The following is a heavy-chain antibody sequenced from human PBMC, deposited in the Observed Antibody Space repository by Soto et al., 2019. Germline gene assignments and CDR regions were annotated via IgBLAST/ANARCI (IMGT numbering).Heavy chain of an antibody. CDR1: GGSMRKYDW. CDR3: ARNGDCTSGICYVGWFDP. D-gene: IGHD2-2*01. Sequence: QVQLQESGPGLVEPSGTLSLTCGVSGGSMRKYDWWSWVRQTPGRGLEWIGEISHYGNTNYNPSLKSRVSMSIATSKNQFSLKVMSLTAADTAMYYCARNGDCTSGICYVGWFDPWGQGTLVSVPS. V-gene: IGHV4-4*02. CDR2: ISHYGNT. J-gene: IGHJ5*02.